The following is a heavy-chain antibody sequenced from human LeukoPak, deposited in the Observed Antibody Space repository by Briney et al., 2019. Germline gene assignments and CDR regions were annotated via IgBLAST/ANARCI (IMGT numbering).Heavy chain of an antibody. V-gene: IGHV4-34*01. CDR3: ARHPGMRFSGSYVDY. Sequence: SETLSLTCAVYGASLHGHYWSWIRQSPGKGLEWIGEGGDRGGTKFNPSLKGRVSISVDTSKNQFSLKLSSVTAADTAVYYCARHPGMRFSGSYVDYWGQGTLVTVSS. CDR2: GGDRGGT. D-gene: IGHD1-26*01. J-gene: IGHJ4*02. CDR1: GASLHGHY.